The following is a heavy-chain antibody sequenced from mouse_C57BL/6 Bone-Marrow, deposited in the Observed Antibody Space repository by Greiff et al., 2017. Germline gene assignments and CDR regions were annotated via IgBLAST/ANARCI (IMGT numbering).Heavy chain of an antibody. CDR2: INPSSGYT. J-gene: IGHJ3*01. CDR3: ASDSNYAAWFAY. V-gene: IGHV1-7*01. CDR1: GYTFTSYW. Sequence: ESGAELAKPGASVKLSCKASGYTFTSYWLHWVKQRPGQGLEWIGYINPSSGYTTYNQKFKDKATLTADKSSSTAYMQLSSLTYEDSAVDYCASDSNYAAWFAYWGQGTLVTVSA. D-gene: IGHD2-5*01.